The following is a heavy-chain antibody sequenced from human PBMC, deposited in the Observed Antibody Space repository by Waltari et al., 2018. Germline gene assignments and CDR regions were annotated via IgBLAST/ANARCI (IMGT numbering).Heavy chain of an antibody. CDR2: ISGIGGST. CDR3: AKDRRFSSSWSSGDY. CDR1: GFTFSSYA. Sequence: EVQLLESGGGLVQPGGSLRLSCAASGFTFSSYAMSWVRQAPGKGLEWVSAISGIGGSTYYADSVKGRFTISRDNSKNTLYLQMNSLRAEDTAVYYCAKDRRFSSSWSSGDYWGQGTLVTVSS. J-gene: IGHJ4*02. D-gene: IGHD6-13*01. V-gene: IGHV3-23*01.